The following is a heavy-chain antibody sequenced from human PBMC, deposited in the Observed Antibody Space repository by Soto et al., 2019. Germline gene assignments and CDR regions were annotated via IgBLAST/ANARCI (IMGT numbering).Heavy chain of an antibody. V-gene: IGHV3-9*01. CDR3: AKPRVAGTWAFDS. D-gene: IGHD6-19*01. J-gene: IGHJ4*02. CDR2: ISWNSGSI. Sequence: PGGSLRLSCEASGFNFEYYAMYWVRQSPGKGLEWVLGISWNSGSIGYADSVKGRFAISRDNAKKSLYLQMNSLRPEDTALYYCAKPRVAGTWAFDSWGQGTLVTVSS. CDR1: GFNFEYYA.